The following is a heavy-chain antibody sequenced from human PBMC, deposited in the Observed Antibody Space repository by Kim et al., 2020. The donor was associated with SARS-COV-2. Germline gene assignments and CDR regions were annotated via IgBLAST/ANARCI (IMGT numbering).Heavy chain of an antibody. CDR2: IKEDGSVK. CDR1: DFTFSSYG. D-gene: IGHD3-3*01. V-gene: IGHV3-7*03. Sequence: GGSLRLSCAASDFTFSSYGMSWVRQAPGKGLEWVANIKEDGSVKQYVGSVKGRFTISRDNSKNLLYLQMNSLRADDMAVYYCARDGVWSFTSRWDYWGLGTLVTVSS. CDR3: ARDGVWSFTSRWDY. J-gene: IGHJ4*02.